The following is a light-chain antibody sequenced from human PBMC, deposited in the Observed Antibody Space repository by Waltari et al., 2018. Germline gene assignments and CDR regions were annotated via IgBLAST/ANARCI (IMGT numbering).Light chain of an antibody. CDR2: WSS. Sequence: DFVMTQSPDSLAVSLGQRGTINCKSSRSLLYSSNEKNYLAWYQQKPGQRPKLLMSWSSTRESGVPDGFSGRGFGTDFSLTINSVQVEDVAVYFCHQYDSIPSTFGQGTKLEIK. CDR3: HQYDSIPST. CDR1: RSLLYSSNEKNY. J-gene: IGKJ2*01. V-gene: IGKV4-1*01.